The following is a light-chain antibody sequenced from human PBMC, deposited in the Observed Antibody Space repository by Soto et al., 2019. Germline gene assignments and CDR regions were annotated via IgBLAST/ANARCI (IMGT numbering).Light chain of an antibody. J-gene: IGKJ1*01. CDR3: QQSSTTPWT. Sequence: DIQMTQSPSTLSASVGDIVTITFRASQSINRYLNWYQQKPGKAPKLLIYAASSLQSGVPSRFSGSGSGADFTLTISSLQPEDFATYYCQQSSTTPWTFGQGTKVDIK. CDR1: QSINRY. CDR2: AAS. V-gene: IGKV1-39*01.